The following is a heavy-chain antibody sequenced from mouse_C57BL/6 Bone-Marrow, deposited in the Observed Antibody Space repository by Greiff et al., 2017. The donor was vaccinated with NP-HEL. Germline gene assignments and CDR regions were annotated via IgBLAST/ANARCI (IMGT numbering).Heavy chain of an antibody. CDR2: ISSGSSTI. CDR3: ARSYYGSSKDCDY. V-gene: IGHV5-17*01. D-gene: IGHD1-1*01. CDR1: GFTFSDYG. J-gene: IGHJ2*01. Sequence: EVNLVESGGGLVKPGGSLKLSCAASGFTFSDYGMHWVRQAPEKGLEWVAYISSGSSTIYYADTVKGRLTISRDNAKNTLFLQMTSLRSEDTAMYYCARSYYGSSKDCDYWGQGTTLTVSS.